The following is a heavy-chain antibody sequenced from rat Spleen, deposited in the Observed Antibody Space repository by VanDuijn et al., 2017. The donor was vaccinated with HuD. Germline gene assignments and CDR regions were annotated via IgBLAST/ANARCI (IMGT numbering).Heavy chain of an antibody. Sequence: EVKLVESGGGLVQPGRSLKLSCAASGFNFNDHWMGWVRQAPGKGLEWIGEINKDSSTINYGPSLKDKFSISRDNAQNALCLQMTKLGSEDTAIYYCVREEIGVRDWGQGVMVTVSS. CDR1: GFNFNDHW. J-gene: IGHJ2*01. D-gene: IGHD4-3*01. V-gene: IGHV4-2*01. CDR2: INKDSSTI. CDR3: VREEIGVRD.